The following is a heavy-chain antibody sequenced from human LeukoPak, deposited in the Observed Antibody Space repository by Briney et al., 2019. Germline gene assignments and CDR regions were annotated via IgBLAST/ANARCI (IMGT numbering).Heavy chain of an antibody. J-gene: IGHJ4*02. V-gene: IGHV4-59*01. CDR2: IYYSGTT. CDR1: GGSISSYY. Sequence: SETLSLTCTVSGGSISSYYWNWIRQHPGKGLEWIGYIYYSGTTNYNPSLKSRVSISVDTSKNQFSLNLSSVAAADTAVYYCAREAQAHNFDYWGQGTLVTVSS. CDR3: AREAQAHNFDY.